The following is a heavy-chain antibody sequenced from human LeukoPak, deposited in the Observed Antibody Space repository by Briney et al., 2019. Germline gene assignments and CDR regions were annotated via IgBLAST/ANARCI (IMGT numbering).Heavy chain of an antibody. CDR2: ISSSGSTI. J-gene: IGHJ4*02. CDR3: ARAHFRRADRYFDY. D-gene: IGHD2/OR15-2a*01. V-gene: IGHV3-48*03. Sequence: GGSLRLSCAASGFTFSSYEMNWVRQAPGKGLEWVSYISSSGSTIYYADSVKGRFTISRDNAKNSLYLQMNSLRAEDTAVYYCARAHFRRADRYFDYWGQGTLVTVSS. CDR1: GFTFSSYE.